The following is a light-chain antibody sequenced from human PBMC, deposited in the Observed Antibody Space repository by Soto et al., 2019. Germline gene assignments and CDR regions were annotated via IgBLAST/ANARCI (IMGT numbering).Light chain of an antibody. Sequence: QSVLTQPPSVSGAPGQRVTISCTGSSSNIGTGYDVHWYHQLPGTAPKLLIYTHNNRPSGVPDRFSGSTSGTSASLAITGLQSEDEADYYCQSYDSRLSAYVFGTGTKLTVL. CDR1: SSNIGTGYD. J-gene: IGLJ1*01. V-gene: IGLV1-40*01. CDR3: QSYDSRLSAYV. CDR2: THN.